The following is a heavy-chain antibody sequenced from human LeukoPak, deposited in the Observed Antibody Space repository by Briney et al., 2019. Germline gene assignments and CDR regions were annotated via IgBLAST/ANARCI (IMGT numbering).Heavy chain of an antibody. V-gene: IGHV4-38-2*02. CDR1: DYSISSGYY. D-gene: IGHD3-10*01. CDR2: IYHSGST. Sequence: KSSETLSLTCSVSDYSISSGYYWGWIRQPPGKGLEWIGSIYHSGSTYYNPSLKSRVTISVDTSKNHFSLRLTSVTAADTAVYYCASGGYYYEPPGGWFDPWGQGTLVTVSS. J-gene: IGHJ5*02. CDR3: ASGGYYYEPPGGWFDP.